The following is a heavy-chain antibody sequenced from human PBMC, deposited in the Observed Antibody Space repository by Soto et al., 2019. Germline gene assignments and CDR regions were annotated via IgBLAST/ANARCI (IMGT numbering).Heavy chain of an antibody. CDR2: IDHSGST. CDR1: GGSISGSKW. CDR3: ARGLESSYCSGGSCDYYYSMDV. D-gene: IGHD2-15*01. Sequence: PSETLPLTCADSGGSISGSKWWSWVRQPPGKGLEWIGEIDHSGSTNYNPSLKSRVTISVDKSKNQFSLKLRSVTAADTAVYYCARGLESSYCSGGSCDYYYSMDVWGQGTTVTVSS. V-gene: IGHV4-4*02. J-gene: IGHJ6*02.